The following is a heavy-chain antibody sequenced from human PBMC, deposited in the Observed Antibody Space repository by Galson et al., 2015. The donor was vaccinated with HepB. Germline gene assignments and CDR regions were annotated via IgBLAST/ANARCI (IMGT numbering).Heavy chain of an antibody. D-gene: IGHD3-10*01. Sequence: SLRLSCAASGFTFRQYGIQWVRQAPGKGLQWVAVISYDGTKNYYVDSVKGRFAVSRDNSKNALYLQMNSLRVDDTAIYYCARGLVRNGMDVWGQGTTVSVSS. CDR1: GFTFRQYG. CDR3: ARGLVRNGMDV. CDR2: ISYDGTKN. V-gene: IGHV3-30*03. J-gene: IGHJ6*02.